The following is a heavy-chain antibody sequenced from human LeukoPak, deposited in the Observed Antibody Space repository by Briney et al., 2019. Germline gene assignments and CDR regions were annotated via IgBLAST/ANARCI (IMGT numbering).Heavy chain of an antibody. Sequence: SETLSLTCAVYGGSFSGYYWSWIRQPPGKWLEWIGEINHSGSTNYNPSLKSRVTISVDTSKNQFSLKLSSVTAADTAVYFCARGPYSYDSSGAFDIWGQGTMVTVSS. CDR1: GGSFSGYY. D-gene: IGHD3-22*01. J-gene: IGHJ3*02. CDR3: ARGPYSYDSSGAFDI. CDR2: INHSGST. V-gene: IGHV4-34*01.